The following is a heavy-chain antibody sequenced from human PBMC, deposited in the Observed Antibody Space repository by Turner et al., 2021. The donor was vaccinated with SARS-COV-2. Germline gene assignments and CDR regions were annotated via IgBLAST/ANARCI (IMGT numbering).Heavy chain of an antibody. J-gene: IGHJ6*03. CDR1: GFTFSSYG. V-gene: IGHV3-30*18. CDR2: ISYDGSNK. D-gene: IGHD6-19*01. Sequence: RLSCAASGFTFSSYGMHWVRQAPGKGLEWVAVISYDGSNKYYADSVKGRFTISRYNSKNTLYLQMNSLRAEDTAVYYCAKAETYSSGWSGGRSYYYYYMDVWGKGTTVTVSS. CDR3: AKAETYSSGWSGGRSYYYYYMDV.